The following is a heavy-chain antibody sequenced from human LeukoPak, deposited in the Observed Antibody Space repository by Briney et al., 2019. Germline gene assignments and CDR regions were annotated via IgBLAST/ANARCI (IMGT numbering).Heavy chain of an antibody. Sequence: GGSLRLSWAASGFPFRSYAMHWVRQAPGKGLEWVSAITLDGISTYYANSVKGRFTISRDNSKNTLYLQMGSLRAEDMAVYYCARVAVPGTYDYWGQGTLVTVSS. CDR2: ITLDGIST. CDR1: GFPFRSYA. D-gene: IGHD6-19*01. CDR3: ARVAVPGTYDY. V-gene: IGHV3-64*01. J-gene: IGHJ4*02.